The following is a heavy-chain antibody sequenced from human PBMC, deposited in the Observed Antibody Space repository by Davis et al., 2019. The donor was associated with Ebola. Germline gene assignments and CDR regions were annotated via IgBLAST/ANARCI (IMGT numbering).Heavy chain of an antibody. CDR1: GGSVSSGSYY. V-gene: IGHV4-39*01. CDR2: IYYSGSN. D-gene: IGHD3-3*01. Sequence: PGGSLRLSCTVSGGSVSSGSYYWGWIRQPPGKGLEWIGSIYYSGSNYYNPSLKSRVTISVDTSKNQFSLKLSSVTAADTAVYYCARHARSGVRFLVGAFDIWGQGTMVTVSS. J-gene: IGHJ3*02. CDR3: ARHARSGVRFLVGAFDI.